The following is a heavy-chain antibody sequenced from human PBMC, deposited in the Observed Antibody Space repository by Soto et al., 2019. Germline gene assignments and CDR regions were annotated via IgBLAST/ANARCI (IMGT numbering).Heavy chain of an antibody. V-gene: IGHV4-39*01. Sequence: QLQLQESGPRLVKPSETLSLTCSVSGGSISSSSYSWGWIRQPPGKGLEWIGTIYYSGSTHYNPSLEGRVAISASPPNNQLSLRLSSVTAADTAVYYCGRQPGHCGSTSCFGYYSVDVWGQGTTVPVS. CDR3: GRQPGHCGSTSCFGYYSVDV. D-gene: IGHD2-2*01. CDR1: GGSISSSSYS. CDR2: IYYSGST. J-gene: IGHJ6*02.